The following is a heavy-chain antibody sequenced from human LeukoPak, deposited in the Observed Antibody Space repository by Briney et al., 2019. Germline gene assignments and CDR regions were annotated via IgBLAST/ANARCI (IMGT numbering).Heavy chain of an antibody. CDR3: ARIPAAINYYYYYMDV. CDR1: GGSISSYY. J-gene: IGHJ6*03. D-gene: IGHD2-2*02. V-gene: IGHV4-59*01. Sequence: PSETLSLTCIVSGGSISSYYWSWIRQPPGKGLEWIGYIYYSGSTNYNPSLKSRVTISVDTSKNQFSLRLSSVTAADAAVYYCARIPAAINYYYYYMDVWGKGTTVTVSS. CDR2: IYYSGST.